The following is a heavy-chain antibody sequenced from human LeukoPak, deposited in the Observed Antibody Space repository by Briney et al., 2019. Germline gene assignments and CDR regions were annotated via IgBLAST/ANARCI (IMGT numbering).Heavy chain of an antibody. Sequence: SETLSLTCTVSGGSISSYYWSWIRQPPGKGLEWIGYIYYSGSTNYSPSLKSRVTISVDTSKNQFSLKLSSVTAADTAVYYCARVSYDSSGYFDYWGQGTLVTVSS. J-gene: IGHJ4*02. CDR2: IYYSGST. CDR3: ARVSYDSSGYFDY. D-gene: IGHD3-22*01. V-gene: IGHV4-59*08. CDR1: GGSISSYY.